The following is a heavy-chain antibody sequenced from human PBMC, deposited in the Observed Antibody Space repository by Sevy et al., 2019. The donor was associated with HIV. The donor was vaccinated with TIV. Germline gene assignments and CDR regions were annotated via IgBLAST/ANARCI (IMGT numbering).Heavy chain of an antibody. J-gene: IGHJ4*02. Sequence: GGYLRLSCAASGFTFSSYNMIWVRQAPGKGLEWVSSISSTSSYIYYADSVKGRFTISRDNAKKSLYLQMNSLRAEDTAVYNCASEFKDYWGQGTLVTVSS. CDR2: ISSTSSYI. CDR1: GFTFSSYN. V-gene: IGHV3-21*01. CDR3: ASEFKDY.